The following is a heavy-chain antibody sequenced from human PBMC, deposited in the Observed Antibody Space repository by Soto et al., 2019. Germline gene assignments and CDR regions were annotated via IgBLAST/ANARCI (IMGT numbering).Heavy chain of an antibody. CDR3: ARGSAYVGVHSYSTDF. V-gene: IGHV1-8*01. J-gene: IGHJ6*04. CDR1: GYTFTSYD. Sequence: ASVKVSCKASGYTFTSYDINWVRQATGQGLEWMGWMNPNSGNTGYAQKFQGRVTMTRNTSISTAYMQLSSLRSEDTAVYYCARGSAYVGVHSYSTDFWCKGLTVTLSS. CDR2: MNPNSGNT. D-gene: IGHD2-21*01.